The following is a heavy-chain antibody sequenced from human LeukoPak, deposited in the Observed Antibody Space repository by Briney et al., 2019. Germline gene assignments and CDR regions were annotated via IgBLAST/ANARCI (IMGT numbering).Heavy chain of an antibody. D-gene: IGHD4-17*01. J-gene: IGHJ4*02. CDR3: ARGPYGDYVDS. V-gene: IGHV4-61*08. CDR2: IYYSGST. CDR1: GGSISSGGYY. Sequence: NPSETLSLTCTVSGGSISSGGYYWSWIRQPPGKGLEWIGYIYYSGSTNYNPSLKSRVTISVDTSKNQFSLKLSSVTAADTAVYYCARGPYGDYVDSWGQGTLVTVSS.